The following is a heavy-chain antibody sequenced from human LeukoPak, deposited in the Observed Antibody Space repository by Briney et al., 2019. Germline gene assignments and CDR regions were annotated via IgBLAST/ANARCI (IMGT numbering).Heavy chain of an antibody. V-gene: IGHV4-59*01. CDR1: GGSISSYY. D-gene: IGHD6-6*01. CDR2: IYYSGST. CDR3: ARDRRSYYYYYGMDV. J-gene: IGHJ6*02. Sequence: SETLSLTCTVSGGSISSYYWSWIRQPPGKGLEWIGYIYYSGSTNYNPSLKSRVTISVDTSKNQFSLKLSSVTAADTAAYYCARDRRSYYYYYGMDVWGQGTTVTVSS.